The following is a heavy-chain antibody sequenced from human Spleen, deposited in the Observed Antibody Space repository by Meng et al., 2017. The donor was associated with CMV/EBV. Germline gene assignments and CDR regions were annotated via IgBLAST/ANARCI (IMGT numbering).Heavy chain of an antibody. CDR1: GDSTSSSIYY. CDR3: ARAILGYCGSPRCHKCAFDI. CDR2: IYYSGST. J-gene: IGHJ3*02. V-gene: IGHV4-39*07. Sequence: SETLSLTCTVSGDSTSSSIYYWGWIREPPGKGLDWIGSIYYSGSTYYNPSLKSRVTISQDTSKNQFSLKLSSVTAADTDVYFCARAILGYCGSPRCHKCAFDIWGQGTMVTVSS. D-gene: IGHD2-2*02.